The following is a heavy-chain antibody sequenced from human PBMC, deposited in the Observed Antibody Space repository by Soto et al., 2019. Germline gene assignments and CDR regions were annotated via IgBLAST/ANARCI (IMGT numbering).Heavy chain of an antibody. D-gene: IGHD6-13*01. CDR2: IIPIFGTA. CDR3: ARLGYSSWDHCYYYYGMDV. V-gene: IGHV1-69*01. Sequence: VQLVQSGAEVKKPGSSVKVSCKASGGTFSSYAISWVRQAPGQGLEWMGGIIPIFGTANYAQKFQGRVTITADESTSTAYMELSSLRSEDTAVYYCARLGYSSWDHCYYYYGMDVWGQGTTVTVSS. J-gene: IGHJ6*02. CDR1: GGTFSSYA.